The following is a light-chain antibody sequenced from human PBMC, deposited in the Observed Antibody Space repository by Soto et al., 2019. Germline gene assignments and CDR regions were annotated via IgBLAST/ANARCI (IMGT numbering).Light chain of an antibody. CDR2: GNS. J-gene: IGLJ1*01. V-gene: IGLV1-40*01. Sequence: QSVLTQPTSVSGAPGQRVTISCTGSSSNIGAGYDVHWYQQLPGTAPKLLIYGNSNRPSGVPDRFSGSKSGTSASLAITGLQAEDEADYYFHSYDRSLSGYVFGTGTKVTVL. CDR1: SSNIGAGYD. CDR3: HSYDRSLSGYV.